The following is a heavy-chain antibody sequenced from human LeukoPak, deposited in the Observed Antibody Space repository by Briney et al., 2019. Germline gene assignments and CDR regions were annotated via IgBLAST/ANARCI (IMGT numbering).Heavy chain of an antibody. Sequence: GRSLRLSCAASGFTFSNYGMHCVRQAPGKGLEWVAGISEDGINKYYADSVKARFTISRDNSNNTLFLQMNNLRADHTAVYYCAKDRETTASGTFDYWGQGVLVTVSS. V-gene: IGHV3-30*18. CDR3: AKDRETTASGTFDY. CDR1: GFTFSNYG. D-gene: IGHD6-13*01. J-gene: IGHJ4*02. CDR2: ISEDGINK.